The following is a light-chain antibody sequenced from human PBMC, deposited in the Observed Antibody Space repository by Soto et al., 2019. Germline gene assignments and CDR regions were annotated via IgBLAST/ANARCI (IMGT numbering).Light chain of an antibody. CDR3: QQYNGYRTWT. CDR1: QTISSW. CDR2: AAS. Sequence: DSQMTQSPSTLSASVGDRVTITCRASQTISSWLAWYQQKPGKAPTLLIYAASTLQSGVPSRFTGSGSGTEFTLTINGLQPDDFATYYCQQYNGYRTWTFGQGTKVDIK. J-gene: IGKJ1*01. V-gene: IGKV1-5*01.